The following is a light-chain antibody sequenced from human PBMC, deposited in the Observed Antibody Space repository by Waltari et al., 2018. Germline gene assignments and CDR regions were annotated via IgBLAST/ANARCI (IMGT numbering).Light chain of an antibody. CDR1: TSDFAYNW. V-gene: IGLV2-14*03. J-gene: IGLJ1*01. CDR3: CSYTTSGTYV. CDR2: DVN. Sequence: QSALTQPASVSGSPGQSITISCTGATSDFAYNWVSWYQQNPGKAPKLLIYDVNNRPSGVSSRFSGSKSGNTASLTIFGLQAEDEGDYCCCSYTTSGTYVFGTGTKVTVL.